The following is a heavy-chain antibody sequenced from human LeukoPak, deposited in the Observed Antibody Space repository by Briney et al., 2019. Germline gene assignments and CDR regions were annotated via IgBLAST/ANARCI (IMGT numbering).Heavy chain of an antibody. J-gene: IGHJ4*02. CDR2: ISSNGDNT. Sequence: GGSLRLSCSVSGFTFSTYVMHWVCQAPGKGLEYVSAISSNGDNTYYADSVKGRFTISRDNSKNTLYLQMNSLRAEDTALYYCAKVGRIAADWGQGTLVTVSS. CDR1: GFTFSTYV. CDR3: AKVGRIAAD. D-gene: IGHD6-13*01. V-gene: IGHV3-64D*06.